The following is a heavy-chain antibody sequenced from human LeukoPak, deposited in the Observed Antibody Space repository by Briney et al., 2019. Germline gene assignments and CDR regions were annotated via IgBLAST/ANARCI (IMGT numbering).Heavy chain of an antibody. Sequence: SETLSLTCAVYGGSFSGYYWSWIRQPPGKGLEWIGEINHSGSTNYNPSLKSRVTISVDTSKNQFSLKLSSVTAADTAVYYCARDRCSSTSCYTIDYWGQGTLVTVSS. CDR2: INHSGST. CDR3: ARDRCSSTSCYTIDY. J-gene: IGHJ4*02. V-gene: IGHV4-34*01. CDR1: GGSFSGYY. D-gene: IGHD2-2*02.